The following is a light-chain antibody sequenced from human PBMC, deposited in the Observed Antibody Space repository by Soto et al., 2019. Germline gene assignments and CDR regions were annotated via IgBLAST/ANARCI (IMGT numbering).Light chain of an antibody. J-gene: IGKJ1*01. Sequence: DIQMTQSPSSLSASVVDRVTITCRASQSISSYLNWYQQKPGKAHKLLIYAASSLQSGVPSRFSGSGSGTDFTLTISSLQPEDFATYYCQQSYSTPRTFGQGAKVDIK. V-gene: IGKV1-39*01. CDR1: QSISSY. CDR2: AAS. CDR3: QQSYSTPRT.